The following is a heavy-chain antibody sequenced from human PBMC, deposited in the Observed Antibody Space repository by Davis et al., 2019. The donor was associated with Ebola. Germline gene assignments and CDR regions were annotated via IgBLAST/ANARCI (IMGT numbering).Heavy chain of an antibody. CDR2: IYPGDSDT. J-gene: IGHJ4*02. D-gene: IGHD4-23*01. CDR3: ARIRGGNSGSFDY. Sequence: PGGSLRLPCKGSGYSFTSYWIGWVRQIPGKGLEWMGIIYPGDSDTRYSPSFQGQVTISADKSISTAYLQWSSLKASDTAMYYCARIRGGNSGSFDYWGQGTLVTVSS. CDR1: GYSFTSYW. V-gene: IGHV5-51*01.